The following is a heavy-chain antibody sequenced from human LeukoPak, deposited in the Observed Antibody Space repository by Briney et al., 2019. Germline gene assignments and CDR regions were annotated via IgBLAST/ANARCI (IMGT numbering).Heavy chain of an antibody. J-gene: IGHJ4*02. CDR1: GFTFGDYL. D-gene: IGHD6-19*01. CDR3: SRGSGWLSVY. Sequence: PGGSQRLSCTASGFTFGDYLMSWFRQAPGKGLEWIGFISGGTTEYAASVKGRFTISRDDSTSIAYLQMNSLTTEDTAVYYCSRGSGWLSVYWGQGTLVTVSS. CDR2: ISGGTT. V-gene: IGHV3-49*03.